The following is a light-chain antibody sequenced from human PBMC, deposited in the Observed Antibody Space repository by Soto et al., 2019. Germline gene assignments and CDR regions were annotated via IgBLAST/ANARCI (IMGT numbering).Light chain of an antibody. CDR3: QSYDSSLSVI. Sequence: QSALTQPPSVSGAPGQRVTISCTGSSSNIGAGYDVHWYQQLPGTAPKLLIYGNSNRPSGVPDRFSGSKSGTSASLAITGLHAENEADYYCQSYDSSLSVIFVGGTKLTVL. J-gene: IGLJ2*01. CDR2: GNS. CDR1: SSNIGAGYD. V-gene: IGLV1-40*01.